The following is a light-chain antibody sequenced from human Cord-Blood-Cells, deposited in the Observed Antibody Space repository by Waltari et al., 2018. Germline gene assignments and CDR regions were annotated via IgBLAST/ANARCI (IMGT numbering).Light chain of an antibody. CDR2: EVS. V-gene: IGLV2-14*01. Sequence: QSALTQPASVSGPPGQSITISCTGTSSDVGGYNYVSWYQQHPGKAPKLMIYEVSNRPSGVSNRFSVSKSGNTASLTISGLQAEDEADYYCSSYTSSSTLVFGTGTKVTVL. CDR3: SSYTSSSTLV. CDR1: SSDVGGYNY. J-gene: IGLJ1*01.